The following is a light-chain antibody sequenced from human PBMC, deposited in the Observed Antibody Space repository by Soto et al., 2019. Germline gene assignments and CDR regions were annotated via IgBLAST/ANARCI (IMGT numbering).Light chain of an antibody. J-gene: IGKJ4*01. CDR3: QQYGSSPLT. V-gene: IGKV3-20*01. Sequence: EIVLTQSPATLSLSPAQSSTLSCRASQSVSSYLAWYQQKPGQAPRLLIYDASNRATGIPDRFSGSGSGTDFTLTISRLEPEDFAVYYCQQYGSSPLTFGGGTKV. CDR1: QSVSSY. CDR2: DAS.